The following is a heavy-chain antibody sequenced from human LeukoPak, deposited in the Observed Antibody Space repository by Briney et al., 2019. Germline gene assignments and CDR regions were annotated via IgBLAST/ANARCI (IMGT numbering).Heavy chain of an antibody. V-gene: IGHV4-34*01. Sequence: GSLRLSCAASGFTFSDYYMSWIRQPPGKGLEWIGEINHSGSTNYNPSLKSRVTISVDTSKNQFSLKLSSVTAADTAVYYCARIFGGYGDRKRTFDYWGQGTLVTVSS. CDR3: ARIFGGYGDRKRTFDY. J-gene: IGHJ4*02. CDR2: INHSGST. CDR1: GFTFSDYY. D-gene: IGHD4-17*01.